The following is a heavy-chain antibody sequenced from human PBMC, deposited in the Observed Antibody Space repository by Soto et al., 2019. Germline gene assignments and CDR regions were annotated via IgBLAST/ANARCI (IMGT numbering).Heavy chain of an antibody. J-gene: IGHJ2*01. Sequence: SETLSLTCAVYGGSFSGYYWTWIRQPPGTGLEWIGEINHSGSTNYNPSLKSRVTISVDTSKNQFSLKLTSVTAADTAVYYCARHVAMYYDILTGYQNWYFDLWGRGTLVTVS. CDR2: INHSGST. CDR3: ARHVAMYYDILTGYQNWYFDL. D-gene: IGHD3-9*01. V-gene: IGHV4-34*01. CDR1: GGSFSGYY.